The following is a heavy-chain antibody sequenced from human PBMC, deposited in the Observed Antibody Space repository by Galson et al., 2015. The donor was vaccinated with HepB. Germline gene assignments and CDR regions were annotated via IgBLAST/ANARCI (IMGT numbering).Heavy chain of an antibody. CDR3: ARQLMSIAARGRFDP. Sequence: SETLSLTCTVSGGSISSYYWSWIRQPPGKGLEWIGYIYYSGSTNYNPSLKSRVTISVDTSKNQFSLKLSSVTAADTAVYYCARQLMSIAARGRFDPWGQGTLVTVSS. J-gene: IGHJ5*02. CDR2: IYYSGST. CDR1: GGSISSYY. D-gene: IGHD6-6*01. V-gene: IGHV4-59*01.